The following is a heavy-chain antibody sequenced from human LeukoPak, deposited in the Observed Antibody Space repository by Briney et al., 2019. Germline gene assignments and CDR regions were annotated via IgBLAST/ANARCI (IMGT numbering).Heavy chain of an antibody. J-gene: IGHJ6*03. CDR1: GFTFSSYT. V-gene: IGHV3-21*01. D-gene: IGHD4-23*01. CDR3: ARDGDTVLTRGYYYYMDV. Sequence: GGSLRLSCAASGFTFSSYTMNWVRQAPGKGPEWVSSITSSSSYIYYADSVKGRFTISRDNARNSLYLQTNSLRAEDTALYYCARDGDTVLTRGYYYYMDVWGKGTTVTVSS. CDR2: ITSSSSYI.